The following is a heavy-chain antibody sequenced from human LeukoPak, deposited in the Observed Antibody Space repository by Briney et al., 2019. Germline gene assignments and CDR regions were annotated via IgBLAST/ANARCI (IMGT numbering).Heavy chain of an antibody. CDR3: ATGSHCSSTSCYGVIWFDP. Sequence: ASVKVSCKTSGYAFTRHYMHWVRQAPGQGLEWMGLINPSGSSTIYAQKFQGRVTMTEDTSTDTAYMELSSLRSEDTAVYYCATGSHCSSTSCYGVIWFDPWGQGTLVTVSS. CDR1: GYAFTRHY. CDR2: INPSGSST. V-gene: IGHV1-46*01. J-gene: IGHJ5*02. D-gene: IGHD2-2*01.